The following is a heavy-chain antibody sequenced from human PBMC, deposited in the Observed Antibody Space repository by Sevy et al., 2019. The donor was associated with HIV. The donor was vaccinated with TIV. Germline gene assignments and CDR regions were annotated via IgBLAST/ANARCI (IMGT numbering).Heavy chain of an antibody. D-gene: IGHD3-22*01. J-gene: IGHJ4*02. CDR1: GFTLSSYW. CDR3: AREAPQHYDSSGYFTPYFDY. CDR2: IKQDGSEK. Sequence: GGSLRLSCAASGFTLSSYWMSWVRQAPGKGLEWVANIKQDGSEKYYVDSVKGRFTISRDNAKNSLYLQMNSLRAEDTAVYYCAREAPQHYDSSGYFTPYFDYWGQGTLVTVSS. V-gene: IGHV3-7*03.